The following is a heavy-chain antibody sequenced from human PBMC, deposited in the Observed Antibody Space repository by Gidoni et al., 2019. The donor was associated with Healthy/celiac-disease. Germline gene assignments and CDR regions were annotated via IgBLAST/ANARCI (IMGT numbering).Heavy chain of an antibody. Sequence: VQLQQSGPGLVKPSPTLSLPCAISCDSVSIYSAAWNWIRQSPSRGLEWLGRTYYRSKWYNDYAVSVKSRITINPDTSKNQVSLQLNSVTPEDTAVYYCARGNWEFDYYYYGMDVWGQGTTVTVSS. CDR3: ARGNWEFDYYYYGMDV. J-gene: IGHJ6*02. CDR2: TYYRSKWYN. D-gene: IGHD7-27*01. CDR1: CDSVSIYSAA. V-gene: IGHV6-1*01.